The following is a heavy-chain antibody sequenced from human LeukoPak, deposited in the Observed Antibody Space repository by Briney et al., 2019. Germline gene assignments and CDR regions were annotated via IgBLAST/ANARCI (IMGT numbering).Heavy chain of an antibody. CDR3: ARGSDSSGYSKDY. Sequence: ASVKVSCKASGYTFTSYDINWVRQATGQGLEWMGWMNPNSGNTGYAQKFQGRVTMTRNTSISTAYMELSSLRSEDTAVYYCARGSDSSGYSKDYWGQRTLVTVSS. V-gene: IGHV1-8*01. J-gene: IGHJ4*02. CDR2: MNPNSGNT. CDR1: GYTFTSYD. D-gene: IGHD3-22*01.